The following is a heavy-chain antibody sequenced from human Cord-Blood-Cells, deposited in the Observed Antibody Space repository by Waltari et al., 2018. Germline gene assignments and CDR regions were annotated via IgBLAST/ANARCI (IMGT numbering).Heavy chain of an antibody. CDR2: IRTGVST. CDR1: GFTVSSNY. Sequence: EVQLVESGGGLIQPGGSLRLSCAASGFTVSSNYMSWVRQAPGKGLEWVSVIRTGVSTNNEDPVKGRFTSSRNNSKNTLYLQMNSRRAEDTAVYYCARFSAARQRGDYWGQGTLVTVSS. V-gene: IGHV3-53*01. J-gene: IGHJ4*02. D-gene: IGHD6-13*01. CDR3: ARFSAARQRGDY.